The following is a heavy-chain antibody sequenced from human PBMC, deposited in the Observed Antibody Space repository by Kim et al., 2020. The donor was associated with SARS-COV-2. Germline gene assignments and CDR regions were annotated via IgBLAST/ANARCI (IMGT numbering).Heavy chain of an antibody. CDR2: IKQDGSEK. D-gene: IGHD3-22*01. J-gene: IGHJ6*02. CDR3: ARDTYYDISGTYYYYGMGA. V-gene: IGHV3-7*03. Sequence: GGSLRLSCAASGFTFSSYWMSWVRQAPGKGLEWVANIKQDGSEKYYVDSVKGRFTISRDNAKNSLYLQMNSLRAEDTAVYYCARDTYYDISGTYYYYGMGAWGQGTTVTFSS. CDR1: GFTFSSYW.